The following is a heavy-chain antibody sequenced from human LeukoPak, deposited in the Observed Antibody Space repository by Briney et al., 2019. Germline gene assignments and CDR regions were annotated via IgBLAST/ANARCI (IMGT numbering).Heavy chain of an antibody. V-gene: IGHV3-7*05. J-gene: IGHJ4*02. D-gene: IGHD6-13*01. CDR1: GGSFSGYY. Sequence: QPSETLSLTCAVYGGSFSGYYWSWVRQAPGKGLEWVATIKPDGSEKFYADSVRGRFTISRDNAKNSLYVQMNTVRAEDTALYYCATFAAGGYWGQGTLVTVSS. CDR3: ATFAAGGY. CDR2: IKPDGSEK.